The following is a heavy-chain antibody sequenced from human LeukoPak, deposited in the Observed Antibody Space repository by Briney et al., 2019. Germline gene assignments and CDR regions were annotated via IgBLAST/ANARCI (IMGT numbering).Heavy chain of an antibody. J-gene: IGHJ5*02. D-gene: IGHD3-22*01. CDR3: AREGITMIVVVDNWFDP. V-gene: IGHV7-4-1*02. CDR1: GYTFTSYA. Sequence: ASVKVSCKASGYTFTSYAINRVRQAPGQGLEWMGWINTNTGNPTYAQGFTGRFVFSLDTSVSTAYLQISSLKAEDTAVYYCAREGITMIVVVDNWFDPWGQGTLVTVSS. CDR2: INTNTGNP.